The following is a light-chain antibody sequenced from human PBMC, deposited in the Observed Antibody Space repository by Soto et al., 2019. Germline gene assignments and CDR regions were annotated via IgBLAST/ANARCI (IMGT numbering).Light chain of an antibody. CDR2: AAS. V-gene: IGKV1-39*01. CDR1: HGSSSY. CDR3: QQDSRYWA. Sequence: DVVMSKSPSSLSASVGDGVTSPFRASHGSSSYLNWYEQKPGKAPKHLIYAASSLQSGVPSRHSGSGSGTEFTLTMSSLQRDEFATYNFQQDSRYWAFVQPTKQDIK. J-gene: IGKJ1*01.